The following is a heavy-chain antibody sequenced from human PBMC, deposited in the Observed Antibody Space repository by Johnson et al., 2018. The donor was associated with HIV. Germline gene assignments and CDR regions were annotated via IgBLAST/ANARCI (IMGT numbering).Heavy chain of an antibody. Sequence: QVQLVESGGGVVQPGTSLRLSCTASGFAFSSYALHWVRQAPGKGLEWVAVISYDGRDAYYADSVKGRFTSSRDNSKNTLYLQMNSLRAEDPAGYYCARDRAWNCEGAFDIWGQGTMVTVSS. V-gene: IGHV3-30*14. CDR2: ISYDGRDA. CDR1: GFAFSSYA. CDR3: ARDRAWNCEGAFDI. D-gene: IGHD1-7*01. J-gene: IGHJ3*02.